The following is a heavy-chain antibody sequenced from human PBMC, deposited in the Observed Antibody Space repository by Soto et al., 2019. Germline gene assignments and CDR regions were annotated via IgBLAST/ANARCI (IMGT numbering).Heavy chain of an antibody. J-gene: IGHJ6*02. Sequence: EVQLVESGGGLVKPGGSLRLSCAASGFTFSSYSMHWVRQAPGKGLEWVASISSSSSYIYYADSVKGRFNISRDNAKNSLYQQMNSLRAEDTAVYYCARDGGAAAGDPLVREYYYYGMDVWGQGTTVTVSS. V-gene: IGHV3-21*01. CDR2: ISSSSSYI. CDR1: GFTFSSYS. CDR3: ARDGGAAAGDPLVREYYYYGMDV. D-gene: IGHD6-13*01.